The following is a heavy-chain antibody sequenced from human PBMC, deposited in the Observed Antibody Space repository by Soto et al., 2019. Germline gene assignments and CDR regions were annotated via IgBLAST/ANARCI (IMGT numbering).Heavy chain of an antibody. J-gene: IGHJ4*02. CDR2: IYYSGST. Sequence: SETLSLTCTVSGGSISSYYWSWIRQPPGKGLEWIGYIYYSGSTYYNPSIKSRVNISVDTSKNQFSLKMSSVTAADTAVKYYARSTYYYDSSGYYYYFDYWGQGTLVTVSS. CDR1: GGSISSYY. CDR3: ARSTYYYDSSGYYYYFDY. D-gene: IGHD3-22*01. V-gene: IGHV4-59*08.